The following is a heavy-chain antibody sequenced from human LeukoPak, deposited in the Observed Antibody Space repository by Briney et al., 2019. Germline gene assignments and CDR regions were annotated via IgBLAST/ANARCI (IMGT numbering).Heavy chain of an antibody. D-gene: IGHD5-18*01. J-gene: IGHJ3*02. CDR2: IIPIFGTA. V-gene: IGHV1-69*13. Sequence: SVKVSCKASGYTFTSYGISWARQAPGQGLEWMGGIIPIFGTANYAQKFQGRVTITADESTSTAYMELSSLRSEDTAVYYCARGYSYGYGKDAFDIWGQGTMVTVSS. CDR1: GYTFTSYG. CDR3: ARGYSYGYGKDAFDI.